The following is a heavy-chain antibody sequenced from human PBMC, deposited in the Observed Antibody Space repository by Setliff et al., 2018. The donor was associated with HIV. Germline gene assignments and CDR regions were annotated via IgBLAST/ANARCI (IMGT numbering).Heavy chain of an antibody. CDR3: ARGSILTSYDMDV. D-gene: IGHD3-9*01. CDR1: EYYFNIDY. V-gene: IGHV1-46*02. Sequence: ASVKVSCKTFEYYFNIDYMHWVRQAPGQGLEWMAMVSPFDDGTNYAQKFQGRVTMTRDTSTSTVYMELRSLRSEDTAVYYCARGSILTSYDMDVWGQGTTVTVSS. CDR2: VSPFDDGT. J-gene: IGHJ6*02.